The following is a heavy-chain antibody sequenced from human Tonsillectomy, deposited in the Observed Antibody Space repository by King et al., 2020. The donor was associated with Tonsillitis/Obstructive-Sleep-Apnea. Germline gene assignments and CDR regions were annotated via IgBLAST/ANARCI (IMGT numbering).Heavy chain of an antibody. D-gene: IGHD6-6*01. J-gene: IGHJ6*02. CDR3: ATGGTGSSSSYYYYYGMDV. V-gene: IGHV3-43*01. Sequence: VQLVESGGVVVQPGGSLRLSCAASGFTFDDYTMHWVRQAPGKGLEWVSLIRWDGGSTYYADSVKGRFTISRDNSKNSLYLQMNSLRTEDTALYYCATGGTGSSSSYYYYYGMDVWGQGTTVTVSS. CDR2: IRWDGGST. CDR1: GFTFDDYT.